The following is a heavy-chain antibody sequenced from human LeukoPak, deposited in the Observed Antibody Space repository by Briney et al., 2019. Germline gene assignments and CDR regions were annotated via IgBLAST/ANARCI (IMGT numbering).Heavy chain of an antibody. V-gene: IGHV3-21*01. J-gene: IGHJ6*03. CDR2: ISTSSSYI. D-gene: IGHD6-13*01. CDR1: GFTFSNYE. Sequence: GGSLRLSCAASGFTFSNYEMNWVRQAPGKGLEWVSSISTSSSYIHYADSVKGRFTISRDNARNSLYLQMNSLRAEDTAVYYCAGGSSSWYENYYYYMDVWGKGTTVTISS. CDR3: AGGSSSWYENYYYYMDV.